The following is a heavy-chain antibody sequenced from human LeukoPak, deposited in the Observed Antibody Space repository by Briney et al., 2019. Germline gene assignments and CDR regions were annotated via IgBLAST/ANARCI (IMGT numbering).Heavy chain of an antibody. CDR1: GFTFSSYA. J-gene: IGHJ4*02. Sequence: GRSLRLSCAASGFTFSSYAMHWVRQAPGKGLEWVAVISYDGSNKYYADSVKGRFTISRDNSKNTLYLQMNSLRAEDTAVYYCARVGYKQQSYFDYWGQGTLVTVSS. V-gene: IGHV3-30*04. D-gene: IGHD5-24*01. CDR2: ISYDGSNK. CDR3: ARVGYKQQSYFDY.